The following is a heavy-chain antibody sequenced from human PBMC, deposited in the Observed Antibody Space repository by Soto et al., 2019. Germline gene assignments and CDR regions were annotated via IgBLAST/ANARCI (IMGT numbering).Heavy chain of an antibody. D-gene: IGHD2-2*01. V-gene: IGHV4-31*03. J-gene: IGHJ6*02. Sequence: PSETLSLTCTVSGGSISSGGYYWNWIRQHPGKGLEWIGYIYYSGSTYYSGTTYYNPSLKSRVTISVDTSKNQFSLKLSSVTAGDPALFYWGRDLRGQYLLYGMDVGAQGTRVTVSS. CDR2: IYYSGSTYYSGTT. CDR1: GGSISSGGYY. CDR3: GRDLRGQYLLYGMDV.